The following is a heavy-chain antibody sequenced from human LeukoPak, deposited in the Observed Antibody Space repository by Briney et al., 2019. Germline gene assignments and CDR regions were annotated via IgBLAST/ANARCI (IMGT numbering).Heavy chain of an antibody. Sequence: GGSLRLSCAASGFTFSRYDMHWVRQTTGKGLEWVSAIGSAGDTYYPGSVKGRFTISRENAKNSLYLQMNTLRAGDSAVYYCARELYDFWSGSYGMDVWGQGTTVTVSS. CDR1: GFTFSRYD. J-gene: IGHJ6*02. D-gene: IGHD3-3*01. V-gene: IGHV3-13*01. CDR2: IGSAGDT. CDR3: ARELYDFWSGSYGMDV.